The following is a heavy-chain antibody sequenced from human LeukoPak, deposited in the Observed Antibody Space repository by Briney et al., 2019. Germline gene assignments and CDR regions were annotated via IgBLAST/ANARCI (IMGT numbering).Heavy chain of an antibody. CDR1: GGTFSSYA. CDR2: IIPIFGTA. Sequence: SVKVSCKASGGTFSSYAISWVRQAPGQGLEWMGGIIPIFGTANYAQKFQGRVTITADESTSTAYMELSSLRSEDTAVYYCARSGLCGYYYYGMDVWGKGTTVTVSS. CDR3: ARSGLCGYYYYGMDV. V-gene: IGHV1-69*13. J-gene: IGHJ6*04. D-gene: IGHD2-21*01.